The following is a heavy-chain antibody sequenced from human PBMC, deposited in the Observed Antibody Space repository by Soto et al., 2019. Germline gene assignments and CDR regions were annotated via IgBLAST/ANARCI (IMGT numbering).Heavy chain of an antibody. Sequence: SETLSLTCTVSGGSISRGGYYWGWIRQQPGKGLEWIGYIYYSGSTYYNPSLKSRVTISVDTSKNQLSLKLSYVTAAGTAVYYCARGRGCSSTRCYINWFDPWGQGTLVTVS. CDR1: GGSISRGGYY. CDR3: ARGRGCSSTRCYINWFDP. CDR2: IYYSGST. J-gene: IGHJ5*02. V-gene: IGHV4-31*03. D-gene: IGHD2-2*02.